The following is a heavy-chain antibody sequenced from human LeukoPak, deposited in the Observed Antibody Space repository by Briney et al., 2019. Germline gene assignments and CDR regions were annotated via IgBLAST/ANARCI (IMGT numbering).Heavy chain of an antibody. CDR1: GFTFSSYE. J-gene: IGHJ4*02. V-gene: IGHV3-48*03. D-gene: IGHD3-10*01. CDR2: ISSSGSTI. Sequence: PGGSLRLSCAASGFTFSSYEMNWVRQAPGKGLEWVSYISSSGSTIYYADSVKGRFTISRDSAKNSLYLQMSSLRAEDTAVYYCARDTYYGSGRFDYWGQGTLVTVSS. CDR3: ARDTYYGSGRFDY.